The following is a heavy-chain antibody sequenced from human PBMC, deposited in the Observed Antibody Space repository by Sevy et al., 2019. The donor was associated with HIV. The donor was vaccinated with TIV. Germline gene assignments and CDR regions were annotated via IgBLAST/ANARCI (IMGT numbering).Heavy chain of an antibody. CDR3: AREWPGAVAALHFDY. D-gene: IGHD6-19*01. Sequence: SETLSLTCTVSGGSISSGSYYWSWIRQPAGKGLEWIGRIYTSGSTNYNPSLKSRVTISVDTSKNQLSLKLSSVTAADTAVYYYAREWPGAVAALHFDYWGQGTLVTVSS. CDR1: GGSISSGSYY. J-gene: IGHJ4*02. CDR2: IYTSGST. V-gene: IGHV4-61*02.